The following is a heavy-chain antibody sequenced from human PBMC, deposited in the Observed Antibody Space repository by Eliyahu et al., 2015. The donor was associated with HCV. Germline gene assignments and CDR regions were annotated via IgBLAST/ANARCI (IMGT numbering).Heavy chain of an antibody. J-gene: IGHJ4*02. V-gene: IGHV1-2*02. D-gene: IGHD6-19*01. Sequence: AQKFQGRVTMTRDTSISTAYMELSRLRSDDTAVYYCARSEAGTIDYWGQGTLVTVSS. CDR3: ARSEAGTIDY.